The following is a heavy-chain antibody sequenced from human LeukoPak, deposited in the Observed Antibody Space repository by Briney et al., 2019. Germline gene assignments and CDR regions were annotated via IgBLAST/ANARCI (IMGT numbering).Heavy chain of an antibody. CDR2: ITSSSTYT. D-gene: IGHD3/OR15-3a*01. CDR3: ARQTGSGLFILP. CDR1: GFSFSSYN. Sequence: GGSLRLSCAASGFSFSSYNMNWVRQTPGKGLEWVSSITSSSTYTFYADSVKGRFTISRDNARNSLYLQMNSLRAEDTAVYYCARQTGSGLFILPGGQGTLVTVSS. J-gene: IGHJ4*02. V-gene: IGHV3-21*01.